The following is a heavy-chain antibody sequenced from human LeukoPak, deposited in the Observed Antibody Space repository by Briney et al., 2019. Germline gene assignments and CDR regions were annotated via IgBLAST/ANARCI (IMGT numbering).Heavy chain of an antibody. J-gene: IGHJ4*02. CDR1: GFTFSSYA. V-gene: IGHV3-23*01. D-gene: IGHD3-22*01. Sequence: GGSLRLSCAASGFTFSSYAMSWVRQAPGKGLEWVSAISGSGGSTYYADSVKGRFTISRDNSKNTLYLQMNSLRAEDTAVYYCATDQVYYYDSSGYYSNWGQGTLVT. CDR2: ISGSGGST. CDR3: ATDQVYYYDSSGYYSN.